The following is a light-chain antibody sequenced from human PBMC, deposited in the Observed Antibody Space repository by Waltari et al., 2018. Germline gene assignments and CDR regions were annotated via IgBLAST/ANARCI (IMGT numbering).Light chain of an antibody. CDR2: GSS. CDR1: QGIRND. J-gene: IGKJ1*01. V-gene: IGKV1-6*01. Sequence: AIQMTQSPSSLSASVGDRVTITCRASQGIRNDLGWYQQKPGKAPRLLIYGSSNLQSGVPSRFSGSGSGTAFTLTISSLQPEDFATYYCLQDYNYPWTFGQGTKVEIK. CDR3: LQDYNYPWT.